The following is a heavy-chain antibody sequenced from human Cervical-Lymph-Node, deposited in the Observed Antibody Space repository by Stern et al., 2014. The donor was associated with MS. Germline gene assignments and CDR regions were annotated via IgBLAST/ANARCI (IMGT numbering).Heavy chain of an antibody. Sequence: VQLVQSGAEVKKPGASVKVSCKASGNTFTGHYMHWVRQAPGQGLEWMGWINPRTGGRNDAQKLQARVTMTADTSISTAYMELSSLRSDDTAVYYCAKEELSTSSFDYWGQGTLVTVSS. D-gene: IGHD5-24*01. CDR1: GNTFTGHY. V-gene: IGHV1-2*02. J-gene: IGHJ4*02. CDR3: AKEELSTSSFDY. CDR2: INPRTGGR.